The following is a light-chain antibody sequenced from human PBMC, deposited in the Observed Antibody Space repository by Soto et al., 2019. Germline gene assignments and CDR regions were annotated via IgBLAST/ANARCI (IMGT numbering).Light chain of an antibody. CDR2: GVS. V-gene: IGKV3-20*01. J-gene: IGKJ5*01. CDR1: QFVSSSY. Sequence: EIVFNRSPCTLSLSPGERTTLSCRASQFVSSSYLAWYQQKPGQAPRLLIYGVSSRATGIPDRFSGSGSGTDFTLTISRLEPEDFAVYYCQHYGNAPPQTFGQGTRLEIK. CDR3: QHYGNAPPQT.